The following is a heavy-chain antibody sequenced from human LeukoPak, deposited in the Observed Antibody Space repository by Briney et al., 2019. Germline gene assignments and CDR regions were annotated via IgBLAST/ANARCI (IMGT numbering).Heavy chain of an antibody. CDR3: ARDPRNKGFDP. Sequence: PGGSLRLSCAASGFTFSGYWMHWARQSPGKGLVWVSGINGDGSDTRYADSVKGRFTISRDNAKNTLYLQMNSLRVEDTAVYYCARDPRNKGFDPWGQGTLVTVSS. CDR2: INGDGSDT. J-gene: IGHJ5*02. D-gene: IGHD1/OR15-1a*01. V-gene: IGHV3-74*01. CDR1: GFTFSGYW.